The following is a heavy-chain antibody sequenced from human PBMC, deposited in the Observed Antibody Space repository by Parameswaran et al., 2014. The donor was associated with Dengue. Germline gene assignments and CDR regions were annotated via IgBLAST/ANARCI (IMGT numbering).Heavy chain of an antibody. V-gene: IGHV3-30*18. D-gene: IGHD3-10*01. CDR3: AKTPYRGEDV. CDR2: ISYDGSNK. Sequence: VRQAPGKGLEWVAVISYDGSNKYYADSVKGRFTISRDNSKNTLYLQMNSLRAEDTAVYYCAKTPYRGEDVWGKGTTVTVSS. J-gene: IGHJ6*04.